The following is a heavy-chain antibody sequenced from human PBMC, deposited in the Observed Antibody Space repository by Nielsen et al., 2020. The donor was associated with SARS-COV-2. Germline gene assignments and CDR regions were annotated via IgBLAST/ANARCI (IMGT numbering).Heavy chain of an antibody. CDR3: AKGPLGSGSDFDY. CDR1: GFTVSSNY. CDR2: IYSGGST. D-gene: IGHD3-10*01. V-gene: IGHV3-66*01. J-gene: IGHJ4*02. Sequence: GESLKISCAASGFTVSSNYMSWVRQAPGKGLEWVSVIYSGGSTYYADSVKGRFTISRDNSKNTLYLQMNSLRAEDTAVYYCAKGPLGSGSDFDYWGQGTLVTVSS.